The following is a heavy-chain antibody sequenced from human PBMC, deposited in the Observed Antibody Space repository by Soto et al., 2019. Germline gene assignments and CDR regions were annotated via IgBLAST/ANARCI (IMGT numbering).Heavy chain of an antibody. D-gene: IGHD1-1*01. CDR2: IYYSGST. V-gene: IGHV4-39*01. J-gene: IGHJ4*02. CDR1: GGSISSSSYY. CDR3: ASLEGQATIPYYFDF. Sequence: SETLSLTCTVSGGSISSSSYYWGWILHPPGKGLEWIGSIYYSGSTYYNPSLKSRVTISVDTSKNQFSLKLSSVTAADTAVYYCASLEGQATIPYYFDFWGPGALVTVSS.